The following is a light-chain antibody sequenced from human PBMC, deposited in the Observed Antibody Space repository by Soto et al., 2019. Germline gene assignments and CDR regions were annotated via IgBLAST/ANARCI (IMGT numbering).Light chain of an antibody. J-gene: IGLJ1*01. CDR3: SSYTSSRAYV. CDR2: EVS. V-gene: IGLV2-14*01. Sequence: SALTQPASVSGSPGQSITISCTGTSSDVGGYNYVSWYQQQSGKAPKLMIHEVSNQPSGVSNRFSGSKSGNTASLTISGLQAEDEADYYCSSYTSSRAYVFGIGTKVTVL. CDR1: SSDVGGYNY.